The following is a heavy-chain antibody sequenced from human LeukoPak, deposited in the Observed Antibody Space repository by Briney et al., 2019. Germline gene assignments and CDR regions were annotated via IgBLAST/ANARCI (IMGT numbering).Heavy chain of an antibody. CDR1: GGSISSYY. CDR2: IYYSGST. V-gene: IGHV4-59*01. D-gene: IGHD6-6*01. Sequence: SETLSLTCTVSGGSISSYYWSWIRQPPGKGLEWIGYIYYSGSTNYNPSLKSRVTISVDTSKNQFSLKLSSVTAADTAVYYCARDFRMYSSSPNWFDPGGQGTLVTVSS. J-gene: IGHJ5*02. CDR3: ARDFRMYSSSPNWFDP.